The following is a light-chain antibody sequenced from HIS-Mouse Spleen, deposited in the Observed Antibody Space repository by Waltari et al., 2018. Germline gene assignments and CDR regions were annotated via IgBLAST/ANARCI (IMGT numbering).Light chain of an antibody. J-gene: IGLJ1*01. CDR2: DVS. Sequence: QSALTQPASVSGSLGQSITISCTGTSSDVGGYNYVSWYQQHPGKAPKLMIYDVSNRPPGVSSGCSGSKSGNTPSLTISGLQAEDDADYYGSSYTSSSTLRYVFGTGTKVTVL. V-gene: IGLV2-14*03. CDR1: SSDVGGYNY. CDR3: SSYTSSSTLRYV.